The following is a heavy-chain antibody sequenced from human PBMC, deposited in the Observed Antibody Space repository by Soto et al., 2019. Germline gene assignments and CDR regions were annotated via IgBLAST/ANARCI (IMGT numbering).Heavy chain of an antibody. D-gene: IGHD3-10*01. CDR3: ARGRNYYASGSPSYGMDV. CDR2: TYYRSKWYN. Sequence: SQTLSLTCAISGDSVSSNSAAWNWLRPSPSRGLEWLGRTYYRSKWYNDYAVSVKSRIIINPDTSKNQFSLQLNSVTPEDTAVYYCARGRNYYASGSPSYGMDVWGQGTTDTVSS. J-gene: IGHJ6*02. V-gene: IGHV6-1*01. CDR1: GDSVSSNSAA.